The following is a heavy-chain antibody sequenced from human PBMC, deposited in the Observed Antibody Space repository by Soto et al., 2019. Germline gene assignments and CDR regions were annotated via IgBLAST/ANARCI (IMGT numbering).Heavy chain of an antibody. Sequence: QVHLQQWGAGLLKPSETLSLTCAVNGGAFNGYYWTWIRQSPGKGLQWLGEINHSGTVDYNPSLKSRVTFSIDTSKKQFSLTLTSVPAGDTAVYYCARAGAALVRGSIGGFDYWGQGTLVTVSS. V-gene: IGHV4-34*01. D-gene: IGHD3-10*01. CDR1: GGAFNGYY. J-gene: IGHJ4*02. CDR3: ARAGAALVRGSIGGFDY. CDR2: INHSGTV.